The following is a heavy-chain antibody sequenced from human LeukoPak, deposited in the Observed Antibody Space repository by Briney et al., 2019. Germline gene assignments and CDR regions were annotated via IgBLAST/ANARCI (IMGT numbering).Heavy chain of an antibody. V-gene: IGHV4-34*01. D-gene: IGHD3-3*01. CDR3: ARHWRANWYFDL. J-gene: IGHJ2*01. CDR2: INHSGST. CDR1: SGSFSGYY. Sequence: SETLSLTCAVYSGSFSGYYWSWISQPPGKGLEWIGEINHSGSTNYNPSLKSRVTISVDTSKNQFSLKLSSVTAADTAVYYCARHWRANWYFDLWGRGILVTVSS.